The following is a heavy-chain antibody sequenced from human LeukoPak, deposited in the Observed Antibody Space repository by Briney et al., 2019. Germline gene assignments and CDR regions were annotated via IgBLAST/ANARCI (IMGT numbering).Heavy chain of an antibody. CDR1: GGSLSSYY. CDR3: ASGNWNYYYFDY. D-gene: IGHD1-7*01. Sequence: SETLSLTCTVSGGSLSSYYWSWIRQPPGKGLEWIGYIYYSGSTNYNPSLKSRVTISLDTSKNQFSLKLSSVTAADTAVYYCASGNWNYYYFDYWGQGALVTVSS. CDR2: IYYSGST. J-gene: IGHJ4*02. V-gene: IGHV4-59*01.